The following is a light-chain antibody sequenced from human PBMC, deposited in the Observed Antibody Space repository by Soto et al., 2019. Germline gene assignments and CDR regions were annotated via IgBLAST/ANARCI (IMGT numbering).Light chain of an antibody. CDR2: GAS. CDR1: QSVGSN. Sequence: EIVMTQSPATLSVSPGERATLSCRASQSVGSNLAWYQQKPGQAPRLLIYGASTRTTAIPARFSGSGSGTEFTLTISSRQSEDFAVYYCPHYNNWPPYAFGQVTKLEIK. CDR3: PHYNNWPPYA. V-gene: IGKV3-15*01. J-gene: IGKJ2*01.